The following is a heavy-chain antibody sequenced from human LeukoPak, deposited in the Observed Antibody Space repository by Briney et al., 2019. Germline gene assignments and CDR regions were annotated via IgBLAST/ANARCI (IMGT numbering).Heavy chain of an antibody. V-gene: IGHV3-15*07. Sequence: GGSLRLSCAASGFTFSNAWMNWVRQAPGKGLEWVARIKSKAHGETIDYAAPVKGRFTISRDDSRNTLYLQMNSLRAEDTAVYYCARDRRVYASETQYGMDVWGQGTTVTVSS. D-gene: IGHD5/OR15-5a*01. CDR3: ARDRRVYASETQYGMDV. J-gene: IGHJ6*02. CDR2: IKSKAHGETI. CDR1: GFTFSNAW.